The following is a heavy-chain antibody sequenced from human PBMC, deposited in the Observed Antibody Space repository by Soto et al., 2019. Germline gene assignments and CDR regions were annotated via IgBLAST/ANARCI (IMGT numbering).Heavy chain of an antibody. CDR3: GTAAPDYGHYYYAF. D-gene: IGHD4-17*01. CDR1: GYTLTELS. J-gene: IGHJ4*02. Sequence: ASVKVSCKVSGYTLTELSMHWVRQAPGKGLEWMGGFDPEDGETIYAQKFQGRVTMTEDTSTDTAYMELSSLRSEDTAVYYCGTAAPDYGHYYYAFWAQGTLVTVSS. V-gene: IGHV1-24*01. CDR2: FDPEDGET.